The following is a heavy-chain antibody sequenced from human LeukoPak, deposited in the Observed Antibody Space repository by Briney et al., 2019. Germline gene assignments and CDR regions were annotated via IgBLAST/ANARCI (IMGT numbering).Heavy chain of an antibody. CDR3: AKDKDSGSYYTPFDY. Sequence: GGSLRLSCAASGFTFSSYAMSWVRQAPGKGLEWVSAISGSGGSTYYADSVKGRFTISRDNSKNTLYLQMNSLRAEDTAVYYCAKDKDSGSYYTPFDYWGQGTLVTVSS. J-gene: IGHJ4*02. V-gene: IGHV3-23*01. CDR2: ISGSGGST. D-gene: IGHD1-26*01. CDR1: GFTFSSYA.